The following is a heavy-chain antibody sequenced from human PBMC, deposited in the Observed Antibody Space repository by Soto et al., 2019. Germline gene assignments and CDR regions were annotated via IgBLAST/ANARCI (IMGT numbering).Heavy chain of an antibody. V-gene: IGHV1-18*04. CDR2: ISTYNGNT. Sequence: ASVKVSCKASGYTFTSYGISWVRQAPGQGLEWMGWISTYNGNTNYAQKLQGRVTMTTDTSTSTAYMELRSLRSDDTAVYYCARVGYSSSWYWFDPWGQGTLVTVSS. CDR3: ARVGYSSSWYWFDP. D-gene: IGHD6-13*01. CDR1: GYTFTSYG. J-gene: IGHJ5*02.